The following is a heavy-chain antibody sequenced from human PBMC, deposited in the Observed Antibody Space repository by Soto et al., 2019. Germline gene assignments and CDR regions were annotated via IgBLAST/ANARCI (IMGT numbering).Heavy chain of an antibody. CDR1: GFTFSDYA. D-gene: IGHD3-3*01. J-gene: IGHJ4*02. Sequence: GSLRLSCAASGFTFSDYAMSWVRQAPGKGLQWASGISSNGVSTYYADSVKGRFTISRDNSKNTLFLQMNSLRAEDTAVYYCAKITVRQWLLSRYFDYWGQGSPVTVSS. V-gene: IGHV3-23*01. CDR3: AKITVRQWLLSRYFDY. CDR2: ISSNGVST.